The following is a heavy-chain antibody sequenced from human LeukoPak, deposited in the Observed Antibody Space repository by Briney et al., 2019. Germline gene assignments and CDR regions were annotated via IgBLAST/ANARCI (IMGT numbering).Heavy chain of an antibody. V-gene: IGHV4-59*01. D-gene: IGHD6-6*01. CDR1: GGSISSYY. Sequence: SETLSLTCTVSGGSISSYYWSWIRQPPGKGLEWIGYIYYSGSTNYNPSLKSRVTISVDTSKNQFSLKLSSVTAAATAVYYCARMYSSSSEYNWFDPWGQGTLVTVSS. CDR2: IYYSGST. CDR3: ARMYSSSSEYNWFDP. J-gene: IGHJ5*02.